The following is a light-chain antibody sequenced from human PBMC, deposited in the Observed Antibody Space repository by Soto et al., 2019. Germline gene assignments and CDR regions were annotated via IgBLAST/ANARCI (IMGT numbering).Light chain of an antibody. CDR2: GNN. CDR3: PSYDSSLTNTV. V-gene: IGLV1-40*01. J-gene: IGLJ2*01. CDR1: SSNIGAGYD. Sequence: QSVLTQPPSVSGAPGQSITISCTGSSSNIGAGYDVHWYQQLPGRAPKLLIYGNNNRPSGVPDRFSGSKSGTSFSLAITGRRREDEADDHCPSYDSSLTNTVFGGGTKLTGL.